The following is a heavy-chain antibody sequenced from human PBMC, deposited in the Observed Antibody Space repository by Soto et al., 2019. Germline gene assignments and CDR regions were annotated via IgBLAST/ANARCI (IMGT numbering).Heavy chain of an antibody. J-gene: IGHJ4*02. D-gene: IGHD3-22*01. CDR3: ARGNYGGTYYYDSSRIYFDY. CDR2: IRRHTSVT. V-gene: IGHV3-48*01. CDR1: GLTLSTSS. Sequence: GGSMRLSCAAFGLTLSTSSMNWVRQAPGRGLEWISYIRRHTSVTAYADSVKGRFTISRDSAKNSLYLQMDSLRVEDTAVYYCARGNYGGTYYYDSSRIYFDYWGQGTLVTVSS.